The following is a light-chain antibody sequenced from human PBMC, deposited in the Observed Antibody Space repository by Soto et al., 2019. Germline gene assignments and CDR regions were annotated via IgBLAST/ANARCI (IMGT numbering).Light chain of an antibody. CDR3: QQSYGTPRT. V-gene: IGKV1-39*01. CDR2: TAS. CDR1: QSINNY. Sequence: DLQMTQSPSSLSASLGDSVTIXXRASQSINNYLNWYQQKPGKAPKIXISTASSLRSGVPSRFTGSRAGTDFTLTISSLLPEDFATYYCQQSYGTPRTFGQGTKVDIK. J-gene: IGKJ1*01.